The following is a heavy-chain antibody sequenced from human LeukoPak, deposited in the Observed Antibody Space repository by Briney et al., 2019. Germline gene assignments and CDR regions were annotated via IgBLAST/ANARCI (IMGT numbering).Heavy chain of an antibody. CDR1: GFTFSSYS. D-gene: IGHD6-13*01. V-gene: IGHV3-21*01. CDR3: ARDTVAFSSSLIDY. J-gene: IGHJ4*02. CDR2: ISSSSSYI. Sequence: GGSLRLSCAASGFTFSSYSMNWVRQAPGKGLEWVSSISSSSSYIYYADSVQGRFTISRDNAKKSLYLQMNSLRAEDTAVYYCARDTVAFSSSLIDYWGQGTLVTVSS.